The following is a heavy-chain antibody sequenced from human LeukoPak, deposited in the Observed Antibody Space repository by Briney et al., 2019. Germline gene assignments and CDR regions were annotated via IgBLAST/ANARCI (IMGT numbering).Heavy chain of an antibody. CDR3: ARGPRILAAGSYFFDY. V-gene: IGHV3-11*01. J-gene: IGHJ4*02. D-gene: IGHD6-13*01. Sequence: GGSLRLSCAASGFSFKDYYYSWIRQAPGKGLEWVSFINVNGGAMYYADFVKGRFTISRQNAQNSVYLEMNSLRDEDTAVYYCARGPRILAAGSYFFDYWGQGSLVTVSS. CDR2: INVNGGAM. CDR1: GFSFKDYY.